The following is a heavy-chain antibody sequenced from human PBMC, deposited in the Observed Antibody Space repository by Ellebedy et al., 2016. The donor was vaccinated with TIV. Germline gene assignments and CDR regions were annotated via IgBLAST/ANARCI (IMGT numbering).Heavy chain of an antibody. CDR3: AREKMGYYYYYGMDV. D-gene: IGHD5-24*01. Sequence: GESLKISXAASGFTFSSYAVSWVRQSPGKGLEWVSAISGGGGSTYYADSVKGRFTISRDNAKNTLYLQMNSLRAEDTAVYYCAREKMGYYYYYGMDVWGQGTTVTVSS. CDR1: GFTFSSYA. J-gene: IGHJ6*02. V-gene: IGHV3-23*01. CDR2: ISGGGGST.